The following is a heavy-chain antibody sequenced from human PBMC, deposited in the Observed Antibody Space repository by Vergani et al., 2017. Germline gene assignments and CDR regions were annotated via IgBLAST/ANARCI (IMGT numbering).Heavy chain of an antibody. V-gene: IGHV3-21*01. J-gene: IGHJ3*02. CDR1: GFTFSSYS. CDR3: ASHXSSGWYGENDAFDI. D-gene: IGHD6-19*01. Sequence: EVQLVESGGGLVKPGGSLRLSCAASGFTFSSYSMNWVRQAPGKGLEWVSSISSSSSYIYYADSVKGRFTISRDNAKNSLYLQMNSLRAEDTAVYYCASHXSSGWYGENDAFDIWDQGTMVTVSS. CDR2: ISSSSSYI.